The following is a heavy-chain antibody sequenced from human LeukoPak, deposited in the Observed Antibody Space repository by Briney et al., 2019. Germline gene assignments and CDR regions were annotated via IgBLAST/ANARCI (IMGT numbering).Heavy chain of an antibody. CDR1: GFTFDDYG. Sequence: PGGSLRLSCAASGFTFDDYGMSWVRQAPRKGLEWVSGINWNGGSTGYADSVKGRFTISRDNAKNSLYLQMNSLRAEDTALYYCARVVTTVRIYWYFDLWGRGTLVTVSS. J-gene: IGHJ2*01. CDR3: ARVVTTVRIYWYFDL. CDR2: INWNGGST. V-gene: IGHV3-20*04. D-gene: IGHD4-17*01.